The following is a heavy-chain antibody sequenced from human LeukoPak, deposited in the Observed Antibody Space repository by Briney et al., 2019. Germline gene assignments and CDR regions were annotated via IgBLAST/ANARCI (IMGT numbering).Heavy chain of an antibody. CDR3: ATEPVLYSFDAFDI. CDR2: FDPEDGET. V-gene: IGHV1-24*01. CDR1: GYTLTELS. D-gene: IGHD2-8*01. J-gene: IGHJ3*02. Sequence: ASVKVSCKVSGYTLTELSMHWVRQAPGKGLEWMGGFDPEDGETIYAQKFQGRVTMTEDTSTDTAYMELSSLRPEDTAVYYCATEPVLYSFDAFDIWGQGTMVTVSS.